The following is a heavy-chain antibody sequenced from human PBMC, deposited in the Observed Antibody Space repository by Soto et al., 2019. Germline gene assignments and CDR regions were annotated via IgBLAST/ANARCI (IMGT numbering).Heavy chain of an antibody. Sequence: GGSLRLSCAASGFTFSSYAMSWVRQAPGKGLEWVSAISGSGGSTYYADSVKGRFTISRDNPKNTLYLQMNSLRAEDTAVYYCAKVFGEAVAEDYYYYGMDVWGQGTTVTVSS. CDR2: ISGSGGST. CDR1: GFTFSSYA. J-gene: IGHJ6*02. D-gene: IGHD6-19*01. CDR3: AKVFGEAVAEDYYYYGMDV. V-gene: IGHV3-23*01.